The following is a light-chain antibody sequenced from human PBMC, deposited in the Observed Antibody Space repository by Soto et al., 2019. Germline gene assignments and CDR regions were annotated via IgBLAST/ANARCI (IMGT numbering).Light chain of an antibody. CDR2: AAS. J-gene: IGKJ1*01. Sequence: DIQMTQSPSTLSASVGDRVTITCRASQTISSWLAWYQQKPGIAPKLLIYAASTLESGVSSRFSGRGSGTEFTLTINSLQPEDFATYYCQQYKSYLRTFGQGTKVEIK. CDR3: QQYKSYLRT. V-gene: IGKV1-5*01. CDR1: QTISSW.